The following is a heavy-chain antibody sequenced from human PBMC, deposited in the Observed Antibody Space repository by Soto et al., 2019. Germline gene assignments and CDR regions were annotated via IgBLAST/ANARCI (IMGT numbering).Heavy chain of an antibody. D-gene: IGHD1-26*01. CDR1: GFTFRDYY. V-gene: IGHV3-11*01. CDR3: VRYPVGTTQH. Sequence: QVQLVESGGGLVKPGGSLRLSCAASGFTFRDYYMSWIRQAPGKGLEWVSYISTTGDTIYYADSVKGRFTVSRDNAKNSLYLQMKTLKAEDTAVYYCVRYPVGTTQHWGQGTLVTVSS. CDR2: ISTTGDTI. J-gene: IGHJ1*01.